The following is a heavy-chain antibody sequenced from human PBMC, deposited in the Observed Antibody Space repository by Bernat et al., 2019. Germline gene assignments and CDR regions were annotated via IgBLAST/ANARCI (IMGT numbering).Heavy chain of an antibody. J-gene: IGHJ4*02. V-gene: IGHV3-33*01. Sequence: QVQLVESGGGVVQPGRSLRLSCAASGFTFSSFGIHWVRQAPGKGLEWVAVIWYDGSNKYYADSVQGRFTISRDNSKNTVELQMDSLRAEDTAVYYCARRGSRWSIDYWGQGTLVTVSS. CDR1: GFTFSSFG. CDR2: IWYDGSNK. D-gene: IGHD6-13*01. CDR3: ARRGSRWSIDY.